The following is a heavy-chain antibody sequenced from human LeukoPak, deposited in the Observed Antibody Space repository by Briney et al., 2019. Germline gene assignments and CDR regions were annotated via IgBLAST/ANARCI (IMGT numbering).Heavy chain of an antibody. CDR2: IYSGGST. J-gene: IGHJ5*02. CDR3: ARDKISARTFDP. V-gene: IGHV3-66*01. Sequence: GGSLRLSCAASGFTVSSNYMSWVRQAPGKGLEWVSVIYSGGSTYYADSVKGSFTISRDNSKNTLYLQMNSLRDEDTAVYYCARDKISARTFDPWGQGTLVTVSS. D-gene: IGHD6-6*01. CDR1: GFTVSSNY.